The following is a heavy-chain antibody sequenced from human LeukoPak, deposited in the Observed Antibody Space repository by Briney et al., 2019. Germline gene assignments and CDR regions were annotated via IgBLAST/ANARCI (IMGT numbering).Heavy chain of an antibody. CDR1: GGSVSSGNYY. D-gene: IGHD4-17*01. CDR2: IYYSGST. CDR3: ARVDYGDFSLYY. V-gene: IGHV4-61*01. Sequence: SETLSLTCTVSGGSVSSGNYYWSWIRQPPGKGLEWIGYIYYSGSTNYNPSLKSRVTISVDTSKNQFSLKLSSVTAADTAVYYWARVDYGDFSLYYWGQGTLVTVSS. J-gene: IGHJ4*02.